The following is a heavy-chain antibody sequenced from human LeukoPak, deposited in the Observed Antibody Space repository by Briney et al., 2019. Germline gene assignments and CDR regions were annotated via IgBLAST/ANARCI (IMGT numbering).Heavy chain of an antibody. J-gene: IGHJ3*02. CDR3: ARRNSSSWVPGAFDI. V-gene: IGHV4-61*02. CDR2: IYTSGST. D-gene: IGHD6-13*01. CDR1: GGSISSGSYY. Sequence: SQTLSLTCTVSGGSISSGSYYWSWIRQPAGKGLEWIGRIYTSGSTNYNPSPKSRLTIQVDTSKNQFSLKLSSVTAADTDVYYCARRNSSSWVPGAFDIWGQGTMVTVSS.